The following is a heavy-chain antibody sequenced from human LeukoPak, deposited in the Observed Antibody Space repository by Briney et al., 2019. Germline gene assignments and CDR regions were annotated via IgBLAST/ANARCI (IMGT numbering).Heavy chain of an antibody. CDR3: ARSVVAATETFDY. D-gene: IGHD2-15*01. V-gene: IGHV3-11*04. J-gene: IGHJ4*02. CDR1: GFTFSYFY. Sequence: GGSLRLSCAASGFTFSYFYMSWIRQAPGKGLEWVSYISSSGSTIFYADSVKGRFTISRDNTKNSLYLQMNSLRAEDTAVYYCARSVVAATETFDYWGQGTLVTVSS. CDR2: ISSSGSTI.